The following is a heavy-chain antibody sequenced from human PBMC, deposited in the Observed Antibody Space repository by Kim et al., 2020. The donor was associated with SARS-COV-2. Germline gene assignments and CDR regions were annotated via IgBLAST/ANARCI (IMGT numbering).Heavy chain of an antibody. Sequence: VGSLRLSCAASGFTFSSYGMHWVRQAPGKGLEWVAVIWYDGSNKYYADSVKGRFTISRDNSKNTLYLQMNSLRAEDTAVYYCAREAAVAGNALDYWGQGTLVTVSS. V-gene: IGHV3-33*01. D-gene: IGHD6-19*01. CDR1: GFTFSSYG. J-gene: IGHJ4*02. CDR2: IWYDGSNK. CDR3: AREAAVAGNALDY.